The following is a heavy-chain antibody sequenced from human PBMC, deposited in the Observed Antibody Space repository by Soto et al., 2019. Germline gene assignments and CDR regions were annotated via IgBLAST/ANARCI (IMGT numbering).Heavy chain of an antibody. D-gene: IGHD1-26*01. CDR1: GFTFSNAW. CDR2: IKSKTDGGTT. CDR3: TTDGNSGSYEGAFDI. V-gene: IGHV3-15*01. Sequence: GGSLRLSCAASGFTFSNAWMSWVRQAPGKGLEWVGRIKSKTDGGTTDYAAPVKGRFTISRDDSKNTLYLQMNSLKTEDTAVYYCTTDGNSGSYEGAFDIWGQGTMVTVSS. J-gene: IGHJ3*02.